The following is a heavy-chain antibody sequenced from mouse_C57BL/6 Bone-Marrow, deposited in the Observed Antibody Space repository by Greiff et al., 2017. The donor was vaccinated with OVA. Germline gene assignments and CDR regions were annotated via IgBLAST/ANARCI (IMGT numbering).Heavy chain of an antibody. CDR3: APRQLRLLFAY. CDR2: INPYNGGT. V-gene: IGHV1-19*01. CDR1: GYTFTDYY. J-gene: IGHJ3*01. D-gene: IGHD3-2*02. Sequence: EVQVVESGPVLVKPGASVKMSCKASGYTFTDYYMNWVKQSHGKSLEWIGVINPYNGGTSYNQKFKGKATLTVDKSSSTAYMELNSLTSEDSAVYYCAPRQLRLLFAYWGQGTLVTVSA.